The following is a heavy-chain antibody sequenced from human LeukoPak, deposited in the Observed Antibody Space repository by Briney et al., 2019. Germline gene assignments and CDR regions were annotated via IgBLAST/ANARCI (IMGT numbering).Heavy chain of an antibody. Sequence: SEPLSLTCAVSGRPVRGYYWIWIRQFPGNGLEWVGYMHSAGGTNYNPSLRSRVTISVDTSKNQFSLQLTSVTAADTAVYYCARLTGGDPWEQRGWFDPWGQGTPVTVSS. D-gene: IGHD2-21*02. J-gene: IGHJ5*02. CDR2: MHSAGGT. V-gene: IGHV4-59*08. CDR3: ARLTGGDPWEQRGWFDP. CDR1: GRPVRGYY.